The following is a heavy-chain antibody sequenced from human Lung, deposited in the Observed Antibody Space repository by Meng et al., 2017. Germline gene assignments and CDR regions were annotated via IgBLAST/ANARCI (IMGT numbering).Heavy chain of an antibody. D-gene: IGHD2-8*01. V-gene: IGHV6-1*01. Sequence: SETLSLTCAISGDSVSSNSAAWSWIRQSPSRGLEWLGRTYYRSKWYNDYAVSVKSRITINPDTSKNQFSLQLNSVTPEDTAVYYCARALFRTDCTNGVCRPNYYYYGMDVWGQGTTVTVSS. CDR2: TYYRSKWYN. CDR3: ARALFRTDCTNGVCRPNYYYYGMDV. CDR1: GDSVSSNSAA. J-gene: IGHJ6*02.